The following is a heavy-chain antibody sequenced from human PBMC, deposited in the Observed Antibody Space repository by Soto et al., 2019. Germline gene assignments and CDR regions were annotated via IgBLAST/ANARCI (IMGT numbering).Heavy chain of an antibody. CDR2: ISAYNGNT. Sequence: ASVKVSCKASGYTFTSYGISWVRQAPGQGLEGMGWISAYNGNTNYTQKLQGRVTMTTDTSTSTAYMELRSLRSDDTAVYYCASIGSAYYVGVYWGQGTLVTVSS. D-gene: IGHD3-10*02. CDR3: ASIGSAYYVGVY. J-gene: IGHJ4*02. V-gene: IGHV1-18*04. CDR1: GYTFTSYG.